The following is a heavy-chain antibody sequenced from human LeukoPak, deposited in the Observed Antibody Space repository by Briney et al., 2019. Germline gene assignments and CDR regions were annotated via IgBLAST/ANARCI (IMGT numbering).Heavy chain of an antibody. Sequence: PGGSLRLSCAASGFTFSSYAMHWVRQAPGKGLEYVSAISSNGGSTYYANSVKGRFTISRDNSKNTLYLQMGSLRAEDMAVYYCARDPYGDYVARDYWGQGTLVTVSS. D-gene: IGHD4-17*01. CDR2: ISSNGGST. CDR3: ARDPYGDYVARDY. J-gene: IGHJ4*02. CDR1: GFTFSSYA. V-gene: IGHV3-64*01.